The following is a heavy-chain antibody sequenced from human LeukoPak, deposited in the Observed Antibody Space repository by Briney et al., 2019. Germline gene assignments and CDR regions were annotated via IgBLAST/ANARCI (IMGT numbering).Heavy chain of an antibody. J-gene: IGHJ4*02. CDR3: ARDTTSKYYYDSSGYYRPLGY. CDR1: GYTFTGYY. CDR2: INPNSGGT. D-gene: IGHD3-22*01. V-gene: IGHV1-2*02. Sequence: ASVKVSCKASGYTFTGYYMHWVRQAPGRGLEWMGWINPNSGGTNYAQKFQGRVTMTRDTSISTAYMELSRLRSDDTAVYYCARDTTSKYYYDSSGYYRPLGYWGQGTLVTVSS.